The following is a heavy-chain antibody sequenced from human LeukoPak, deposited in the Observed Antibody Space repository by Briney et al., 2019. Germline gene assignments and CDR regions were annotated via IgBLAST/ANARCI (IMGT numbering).Heavy chain of an antibody. V-gene: IGHV1-69*04. CDR3: ARSPTDYYDT. Sequence: ASVRVSCKASGGTFSSYAISWVRQAPGQGLEWMGRIIPILGIANYAQKFQGRVTITADKSTSTAYMELSSLRSEDTAVYYRARSPTDYYDTWGQGTLVTVSS. CDR2: IIPILGIA. CDR1: GGTFSSYA. D-gene: IGHD3-22*01. J-gene: IGHJ5*02.